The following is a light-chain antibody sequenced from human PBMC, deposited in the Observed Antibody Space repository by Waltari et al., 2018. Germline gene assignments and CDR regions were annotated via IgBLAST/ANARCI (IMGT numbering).Light chain of an antibody. Sequence: DIVMTQSPDSLAVSLGERVTINCRSSQNLLYNSDNKNYLAWFQQKPGQHPKLLIYWASTRESGVPDRFSGSGSGTEFTLTISSLQAADVAVYYCQQCYSTPYTFGQGTKLEIK. V-gene: IGKV4-1*01. CDR2: WAS. CDR1: QNLLYNSDNKNY. CDR3: QQCYSTPYT. J-gene: IGKJ2*01.